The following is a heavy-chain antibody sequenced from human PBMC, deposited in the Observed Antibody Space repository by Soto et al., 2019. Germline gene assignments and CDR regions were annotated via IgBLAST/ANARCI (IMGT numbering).Heavy chain of an antibody. Sequence: QVQLVQSGAEVKKPGSSVKVSCKASGGTFSSYAISWVRQAPGQGLEWMGGIIPIFGTANYAQKFQGRVTIPADKSTSTAYMELSSLRSEDTAVYYCASPAYYYDSSGYYYAFDIWGQGTMVTVSS. CDR1: GGTFSSYA. J-gene: IGHJ3*02. CDR3: ASPAYYYDSSGYYYAFDI. D-gene: IGHD3-22*01. CDR2: IIPIFGTA. V-gene: IGHV1-69*06.